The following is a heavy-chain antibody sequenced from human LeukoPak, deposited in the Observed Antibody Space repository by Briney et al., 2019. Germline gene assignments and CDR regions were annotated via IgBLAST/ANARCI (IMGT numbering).Heavy chain of an antibody. D-gene: IGHD2-8*02. J-gene: IGHJ4*02. CDR2: IYYSGST. Sequence: SETLSLTCTVSGGCISRYYWSWIRQFPGKGLEWIGYIYYSGSTNYNPSLKSRVTISVDTSKNQFSLKLSSVTAADTAIYYCARHPGPVDFFDSWGQGTLVTVSS. CDR3: ARHPGPVDFFDS. V-gene: IGHV4-59*08. CDR1: GGCISRYY.